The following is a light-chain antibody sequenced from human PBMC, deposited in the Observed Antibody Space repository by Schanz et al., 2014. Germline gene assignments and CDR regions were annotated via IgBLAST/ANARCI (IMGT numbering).Light chain of an antibody. J-gene: IGLJ3*02. V-gene: IGLV7-46*01. Sequence: QAVVTQEPSLTVSPGGTVTLTCGSSTGAVTSGHYPYWFQQKPGQAPRTLIYDTSNKHSWTPARFSGSLLGGKAALTLSGAQPDDEADYYCLLAYSGARLVFGGGTKLTVL. CDR3: LLAYSGARLV. CDR2: DTS. CDR1: TGAVTSGHY.